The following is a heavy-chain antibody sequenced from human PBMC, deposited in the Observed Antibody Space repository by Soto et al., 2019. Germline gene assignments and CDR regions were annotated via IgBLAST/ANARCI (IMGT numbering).Heavy chain of an antibody. CDR3: ARVGRGSGSYYCGYYGMDV. V-gene: IGHV1-69*01. CDR1: GGTFSSYA. J-gene: IGHJ6*02. Sequence: QVQLVQSGAEVKKPGSSVKVSCKASGGTFSSYAISWVRQAPGQGLEWMGGIIPIFGTANYAQKFQGRVTITADESTSTAYMELSSLRSEDTAVYYCARVGRGSGSYYCGYYGMDVWGQGTTVTVSS. D-gene: IGHD3-10*01. CDR2: IIPIFGTA.